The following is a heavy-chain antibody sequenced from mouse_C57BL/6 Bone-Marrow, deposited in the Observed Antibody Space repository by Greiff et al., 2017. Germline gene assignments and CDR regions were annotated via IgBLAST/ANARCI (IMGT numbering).Heavy chain of an antibody. J-gene: IGHJ2*01. D-gene: IGHD2-3*01. Sequence: VHVKQSGPELVKPGASVKISCKASGYSFTGYYMNWVKQSPEKSLEWIGEINPSTGGTTYNQKFKAKATLTVDKSSSTAYMQLKSLTSEDSAVYYCARSRLLRLDYWGQGTTLTVSS. V-gene: IGHV1-42*01. CDR1: GYSFTGYY. CDR3: ARSRLLRLDY. CDR2: INPSTGGT.